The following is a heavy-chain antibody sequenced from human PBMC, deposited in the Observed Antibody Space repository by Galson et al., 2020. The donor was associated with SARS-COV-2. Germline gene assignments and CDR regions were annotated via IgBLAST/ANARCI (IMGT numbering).Heavy chain of an antibody. CDR2: IRSDGSDK. J-gene: IGHJ4*02. D-gene: IGHD3-3*01. CDR1: GFTFSSSG. Sequence: GGSLRLSCAASGFTFSSSGMNWVRQAPATGLEWVGFIRSDGSDKYYADPVRGRFTISRDNSKNTLYLQMNSLRAEDTAVYYCAQDMEWVGTDYWAQGTLVTVSS. V-gene: IGHV3-30*02. CDR3: AQDMEWVGTDY.